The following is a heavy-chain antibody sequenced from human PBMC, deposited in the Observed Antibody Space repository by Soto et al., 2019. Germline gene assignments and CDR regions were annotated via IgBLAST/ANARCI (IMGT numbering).Heavy chain of an antibody. D-gene: IGHD3-3*01. J-gene: IGHJ3*02. Sequence: EVQLVESGGGLVQPGGSLRLSCAVSGITFSSYWMSWVRQAPGKGLEWVANIKQDGSEKYYVDSVKGRFTISRDNAKKSLYLPMNSLRAVDPAMYYCVLSYSDFLSGYYKDDAFEIWGQGTMVPVSS. CDR3: VLSYSDFLSGYYKDDAFEI. CDR1: GITFSSYW. CDR2: IKQDGSEK. V-gene: IGHV3-7*01.